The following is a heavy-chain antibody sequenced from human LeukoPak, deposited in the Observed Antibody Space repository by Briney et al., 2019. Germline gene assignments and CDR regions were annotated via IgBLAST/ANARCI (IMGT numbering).Heavy chain of an antibody. Sequence: PGGSLRLSCAASGFTFSSYSMNWVRQAPGKGLEWVSSISSSSSYIYYADSVKGRFTISRDNAKNSLYLQMNSLRAEDTAVYYSARDLGYCTNGVCYAYHFDYWGQGTLVTVSS. D-gene: IGHD2-8*01. J-gene: IGHJ4*02. V-gene: IGHV3-21*01. CDR3: ARDLGYCTNGVCYAYHFDY. CDR1: GFTFSSYS. CDR2: ISSSSSYI.